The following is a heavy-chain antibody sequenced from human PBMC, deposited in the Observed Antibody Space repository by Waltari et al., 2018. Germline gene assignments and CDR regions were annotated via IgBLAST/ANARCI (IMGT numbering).Heavy chain of an antibody. Sequence: QVQLVQSGAEVKKPGSSVKVSCKASGGTFSSYAISWVRQAPGQGLEWMGGIIPIFGTANYAQKFQGRVTMTADESTSTAYMELSSLRSEDTAVYYCARDKNYYDSSGSNYYGMDVWGQGTTVTVSS. CDR2: IIPIFGTA. CDR3: ARDKNYYDSSGSNYYGMDV. D-gene: IGHD3-22*01. V-gene: IGHV1-69*01. J-gene: IGHJ6*02. CDR1: GGTFSSYA.